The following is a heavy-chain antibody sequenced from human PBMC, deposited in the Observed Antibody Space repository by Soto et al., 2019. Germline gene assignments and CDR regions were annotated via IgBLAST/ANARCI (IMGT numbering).Heavy chain of an antibody. CDR3: ARGVLIARFGELLSLYYYYYGMDV. V-gene: IGHV4-34*01. D-gene: IGHD3-10*01. J-gene: IGHJ6*02. Sequence: SETLSLTCAVYGGSFSGYYWSWIRQPPGKGLEWIGEINHSGSTNYNPSLKSRVTISVDTSKNQFSLKLSSVTAADTAVYYCARGVLIARFGELLSLYYYYYGMDVWGQGTTVTVSS. CDR1: GGSFSGYY. CDR2: INHSGST.